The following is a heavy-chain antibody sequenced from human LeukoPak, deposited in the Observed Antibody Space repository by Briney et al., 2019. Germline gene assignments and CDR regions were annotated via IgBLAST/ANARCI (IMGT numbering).Heavy chain of an antibody. CDR3: ARGYDILTGSAFDY. J-gene: IGHJ4*02. Sequence: PSETLSLTCTVSGGSISSSSYYWGWIRQPPGKGLEWIGSIYYSGSTYYNPSLKSRVTISVDTSKNQFSLKLSSVTAADTALYYCARGYDILTGSAFDYWGQGTLVTVPS. CDR2: IYYSGST. CDR1: GGSISSSSYY. D-gene: IGHD3-9*01. V-gene: IGHV4-39*01.